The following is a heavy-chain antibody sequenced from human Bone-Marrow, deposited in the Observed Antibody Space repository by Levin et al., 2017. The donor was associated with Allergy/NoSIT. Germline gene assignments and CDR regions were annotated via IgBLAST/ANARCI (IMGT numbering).Heavy chain of an antibody. CDR3: ARAATPAADYTGYDYDAFDI. CDR1: GFTFSRFA. D-gene: IGHD5-12*01. Sequence: LAGGSLRLSCAASGFTFSRFAMHWVRQAPGKGLEWVASIPFDGTDKYYADSVKGRFTISGDNSKNTVSLHMNSLRAEDTAVYYCARAATPAADYTGYDYDAFDIWGQGTMVTVSS. J-gene: IGHJ3*02. CDR2: IPFDGTDK. V-gene: IGHV3-30*02.